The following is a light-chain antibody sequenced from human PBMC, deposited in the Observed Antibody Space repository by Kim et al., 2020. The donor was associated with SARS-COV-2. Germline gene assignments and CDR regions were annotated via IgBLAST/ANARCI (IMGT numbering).Light chain of an antibody. V-gene: IGKV3-15*01. J-gene: IGKJ2*01. CDR1: QSISSY. Sequence: SVSPGERATLSCRASQSISSYLAWYLQKPGQAPSLLVYSASTRATAIPARFSGSGSGTEFTLTISSLQSEDFAVYYCQQYSYWPYTFGQGTKLEI. CDR2: SAS. CDR3: QQYSYWPYT.